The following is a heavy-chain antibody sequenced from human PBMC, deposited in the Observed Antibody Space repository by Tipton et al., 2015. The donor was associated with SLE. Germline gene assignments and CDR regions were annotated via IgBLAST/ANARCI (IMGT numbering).Heavy chain of an antibody. Sequence: TLSLTCTVSGGSISSYNWSWIRQPPGKGLEWIGYIYTSGSTNYNPSLKSRVTMSVDTSKNQFSLKLSSVTAADTAVYYCARVTAVAGSFDYWGQGTLVTVSS. V-gene: IGHV4-4*07. CDR1: GGSISSYN. D-gene: IGHD6-19*01. CDR3: ARVTAVAGSFDY. J-gene: IGHJ4*02. CDR2: IYTSGST.